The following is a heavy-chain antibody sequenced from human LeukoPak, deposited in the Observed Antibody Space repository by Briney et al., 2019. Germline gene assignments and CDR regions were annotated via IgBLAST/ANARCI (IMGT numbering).Heavy chain of an antibody. V-gene: IGHV3-9*01. D-gene: IGHD3-3*01. CDR3: AKGRRRVVTHNWFDP. CDR2: ISLNSGSI. J-gene: IGHJ5*02. Sequence: GGSLRLSCAASGFTFDDYAMHWVWPAPGKGLEWVSRISLNSGSIGSADSGKGRFTISRDNAKNSLYLQMNSLRAEDTALYYCAKGRRRVVTHNWFDPWGQGTLVTVSS. CDR1: GFTFDDYA.